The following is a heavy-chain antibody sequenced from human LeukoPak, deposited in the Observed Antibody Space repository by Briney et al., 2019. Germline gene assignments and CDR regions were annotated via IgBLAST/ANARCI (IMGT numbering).Heavy chain of an antibody. CDR3: ARDQELGF. Sequence: KPSETLSLTCTVSGASINSYYWNWIRQPAGKGLEWIGRSYISGSTDYNPSLKSRVTVSVDTSQKQFSLKLTSVTAADTAVYYCARDQELGFWGQGTLVTVSS. J-gene: IGHJ4*02. D-gene: IGHD3-10*01. V-gene: IGHV4-4*07. CDR2: SYISGST. CDR1: GASINSYY.